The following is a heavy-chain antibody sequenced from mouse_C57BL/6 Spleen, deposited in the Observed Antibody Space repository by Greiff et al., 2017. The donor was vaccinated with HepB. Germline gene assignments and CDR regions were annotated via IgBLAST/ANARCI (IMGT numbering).Heavy chain of an antibody. D-gene: IGHD1-1*01. V-gene: IGHV14-3*01. J-gene: IGHJ1*03. CDR1: GFNIKNTY. CDR2: IDPANGNT. Sequence: VQLQQSVAELVRPGASVKLSCTASGFNIKNTYMHWVKQRPEQGLEWIGRIDPANGNTKYAPKFQGKATITADTSSNTAYLQLSSLTSEDTAIYYCARGPYYGSRGGYFDVWGTGTTVTVSS. CDR3: ARGPYYGSRGGYFDV.